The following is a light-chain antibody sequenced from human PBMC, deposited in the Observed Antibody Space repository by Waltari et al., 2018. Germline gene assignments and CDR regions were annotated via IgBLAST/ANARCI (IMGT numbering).Light chain of an antibody. CDR2: IHT. CDR3: QSIDSSLSGSVV. Sequence: QQFPGPAPKLLISIHTTRPPAVPDRFSGSRSGASASLAVTWLQAEDEAVYYCQSIDSSLSGSVVFGGGTKLTVL. V-gene: IGLV1-40*01. J-gene: IGLJ2*01.